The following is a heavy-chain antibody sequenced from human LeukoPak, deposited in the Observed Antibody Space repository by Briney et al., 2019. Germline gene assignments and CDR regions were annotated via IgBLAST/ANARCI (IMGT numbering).Heavy chain of an antibody. CDR2: ISRSGGST. D-gene: IGHD6-19*01. V-gene: IGHV3-23*01. J-gene: IGHJ4*02. Sequence: GGSPRLSCAASGFTFGSYAMSWVRQAPGKGLEWVSGISRSGGSTYPDSVKGRFTISRDNSKNTLYLQMNSLRAEDTAVYYCAKRNSSGWYYFDYWGQGTLVTVSS. CDR3: AKRNSSGWYYFDY. CDR1: GFTFGSYA.